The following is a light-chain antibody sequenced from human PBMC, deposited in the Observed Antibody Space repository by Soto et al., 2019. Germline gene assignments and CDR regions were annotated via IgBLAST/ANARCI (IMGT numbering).Light chain of an antibody. CDR1: TGAVTSNHH. V-gene: IGLV7-46*01. J-gene: IGLJ2*01. CDR2: DTS. CDR3: LLSYNAARV. Sequence: QGVVTQEPSQTVSPGGTVTLTCGSSTGAVTSNHHPYWFQQKAGQAPRTLIYDTSNKHSWTPARFSGSLLGDKAALTLSGAQPEDEAQYYCLLSYNAARVFGGGTQLTVL.